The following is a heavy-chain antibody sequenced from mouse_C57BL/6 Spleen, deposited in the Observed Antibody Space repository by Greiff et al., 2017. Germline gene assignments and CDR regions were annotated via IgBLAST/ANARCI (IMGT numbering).Heavy chain of an antibody. J-gene: IGHJ4*01. V-gene: IGHV2-6*03. CDR2: IWSDGST. CDR3: ARTLTGTYYYAMDY. Sequence: VKLVESGPGLVAPSQSLSITCTVSGFSLTSYGVHWVRQPPGKGLEWLVVIWSDGSTTYNSALKSRLSISKDNSKSQVFLKMNSLQTDDTAMYYCARTLTGTYYYAMDYWGQGTSVTVSS. CDR1: GFSLTSYG. D-gene: IGHD4-1*01.